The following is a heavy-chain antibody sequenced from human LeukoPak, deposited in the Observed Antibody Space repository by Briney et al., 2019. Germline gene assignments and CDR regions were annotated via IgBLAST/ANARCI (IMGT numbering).Heavy chain of an antibody. CDR1: GFTFSSYG. Sequence: PGRSLRLSCAASGFTFSSYGMHWVRQAPGKGLEWVAVISYDGSNKYYADSVKGRFTISRDNSKNTLYLQMNSLRAEDTAVYYCAKAYSSGWYDWWYFQHWGQGTLVTVSS. J-gene: IGHJ1*01. D-gene: IGHD6-19*01. V-gene: IGHV3-30*18. CDR2: ISYDGSNK. CDR3: AKAYSSGWYDWWYFQH.